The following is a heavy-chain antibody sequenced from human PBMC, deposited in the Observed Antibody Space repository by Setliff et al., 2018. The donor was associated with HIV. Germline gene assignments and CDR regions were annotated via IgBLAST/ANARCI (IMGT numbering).Heavy chain of an antibody. CDR3: TKMGSPVGPDAFDI. Sequence: PGGSLRLSCAASEFTFSGHWMSWVRQAPGKGLEWVANIKQDGSEKNYVDFVKGRFTISRDNAKNSLYLQMNSLRAEDTAVYYCTKMGSPVGPDAFDIWGQGTMVTVSS. D-gene: IGHD2-8*01. J-gene: IGHJ3*02. CDR2: IKQDGSEK. V-gene: IGHV3-7*03. CDR1: EFTFSGHW.